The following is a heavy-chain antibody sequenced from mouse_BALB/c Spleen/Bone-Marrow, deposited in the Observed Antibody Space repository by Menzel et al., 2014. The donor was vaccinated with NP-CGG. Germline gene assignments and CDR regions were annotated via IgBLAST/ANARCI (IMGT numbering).Heavy chain of an antibody. CDR1: GFTFSTYA. CDR3: AYRNATARVSSMDY. J-gene: IGHJ4*01. V-gene: IGHV5-9*04. Sequence: EVKLMESGGGLVEPGGSLKLSCAASGFTFSTYAMSWVRQTPEKRLEWVATISSGGGNTYYPDSVKGRFTISRDNAKNTLYLQVSSLRSEDTAMYYCAYRNATARVSSMDYWGQGTSVIVSS. CDR2: ISSGGGNT. D-gene: IGHD2-1*01.